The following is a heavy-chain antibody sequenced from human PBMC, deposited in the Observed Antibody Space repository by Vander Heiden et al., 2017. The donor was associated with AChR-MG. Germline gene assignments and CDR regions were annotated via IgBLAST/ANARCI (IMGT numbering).Heavy chain of an antibody. D-gene: IGHD2-2*01. CDR1: GYTFTRYY. V-gene: IGHV1-2*02. CDR3: ARGTRYGTPDY. CDR2: ITPSNGGT. J-gene: IGHJ4*02. Sequence: QVQLVQSGAEVKKPGASVHVSCRASGYTFTRYYIHWVRQGPGQVLEWLGWITPSNGGTHYAQKFQAGVNMTSDTSTTTAYLELTGLASADSAVYYCARGTRYGTPDYWGQGTLVTVSS.